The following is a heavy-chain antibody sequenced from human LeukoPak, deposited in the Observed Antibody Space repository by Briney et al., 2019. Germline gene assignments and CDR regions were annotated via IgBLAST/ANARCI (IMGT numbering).Heavy chain of an antibody. D-gene: IGHD3-16*01. V-gene: IGHV3-23*01. Sequence: GGSLRLSCAVSGITLSNYGMSWVRQAPGKGLEWVAGISDSGGRTNYADSVKGRFTISRDNPKNTLYLQMNSLRAEDTAVYFCAKRGVVIRVMLVGFHKEAYYFDSWGQGALITVSS. CDR3: AKRGVVIRVMLVGFHKEAYYFDS. CDR2: ISDSGGRT. CDR1: GITLSNYG. J-gene: IGHJ4*02.